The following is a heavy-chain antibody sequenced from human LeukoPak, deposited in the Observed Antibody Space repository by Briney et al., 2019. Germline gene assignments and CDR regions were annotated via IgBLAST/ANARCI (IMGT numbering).Heavy chain of an antibody. V-gene: IGHV1-46*01. CDR1: GYTFTSNY. D-gene: IGHD6-13*01. CDR3: ARGKHSSSWRY. Sequence: ASVKVSCKAFGYTFTSNYMHWVRQAPGQGPEWMGVISPSGGSTTYAQKFQGRVTLTRDMSTSTDYLELSSLRSEDTAVYYCARGKHSSSWRYWGQGTLVTVSS. J-gene: IGHJ4*02. CDR2: ISPSGGST.